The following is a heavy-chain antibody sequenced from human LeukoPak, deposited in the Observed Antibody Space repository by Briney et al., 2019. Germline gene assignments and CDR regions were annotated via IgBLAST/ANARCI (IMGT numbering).Heavy chain of an antibody. J-gene: IGHJ4*02. CDR1: GFTFSSYG. CDR3: AKDGAGVLLWFGESSDY. D-gene: IGHD3-10*01. V-gene: IGHV3-30*02. CDR2: IRYDGSNK. Sequence: GGSLRLSCAASGFTFSSYGLHWVRQAPGKGLEWVAFIRYDGSNKYYADSVKGRFTISRDNSKNTLYLQMNSLRAEDTAVYYCAKDGAGVLLWFGESSDYWGQGTLVTVSS.